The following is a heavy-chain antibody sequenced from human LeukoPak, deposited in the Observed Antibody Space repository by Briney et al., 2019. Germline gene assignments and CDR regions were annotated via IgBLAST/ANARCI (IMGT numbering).Heavy chain of an antibody. CDR1: GGSFSGYY. V-gene: IGHV4-34*01. CDR2: INHSGST. J-gene: IGHJ4*02. Sequence: SETLSLTCAVYGGSFSGYYWSWIRQPPGKGLEWIGEINHSGSTNYNPSLKSRVTISVDTSKNQFSLKLSSVTAADTAVYYCARALPLMGWGQGTLVTVSS. CDR3: ARALPLMG. D-gene: IGHD3-10*01.